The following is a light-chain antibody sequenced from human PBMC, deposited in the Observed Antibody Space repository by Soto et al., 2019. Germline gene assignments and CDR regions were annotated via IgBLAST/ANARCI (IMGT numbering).Light chain of an antibody. CDR2: GAS. V-gene: IGKV3-20*01. CDR3: QQFGRSSWT. CDR1: QSVSSSD. J-gene: IGKJ1*01. Sequence: EIVLTQSPGTLSLSPGERATLSCRASQSVSSSDLAWYQQKPGQAPRLLIYGASSRATGIPDRFSGSGSGTAFTLTISRLEPEDFAVYYCQQFGRSSWTFGQGTKVEIK.